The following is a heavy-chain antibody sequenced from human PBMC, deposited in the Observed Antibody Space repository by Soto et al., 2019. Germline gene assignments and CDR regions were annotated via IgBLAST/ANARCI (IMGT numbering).Heavy chain of an antibody. J-gene: IGHJ4*02. D-gene: IGHD6-13*01. CDR2: INHSGST. Sequence: QVQLQQWGAGLLKPSETLSLTCAVYGGSFSGYYWSWIHQPPGKGLEWIGEINHSGSTNYNPSLKSRVTISVDTSKNQFSLKLSSVTAADTAVYYCARMGVAAAEDYWGQGTLVTVSS. CDR1: GGSFSGYY. CDR3: ARMGVAAAEDY. V-gene: IGHV4-34*01.